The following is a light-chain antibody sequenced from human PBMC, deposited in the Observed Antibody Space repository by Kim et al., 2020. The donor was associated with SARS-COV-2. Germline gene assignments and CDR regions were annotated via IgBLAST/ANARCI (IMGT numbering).Light chain of an antibody. CDR3: SSYTSSSTWV. Sequence: QSALTQPASVSGSPGQSITISCTGTSSDVGGYDFVSWYQQHPDKAPKLMIYGVSNRPSGVSNRISGSKSGNTASLTISGLQADDEADYYCSSYTSSSTWVFGGGTKVTVL. CDR1: SSDVGGYDF. J-gene: IGLJ3*02. V-gene: IGLV2-14*03. CDR2: GVS.